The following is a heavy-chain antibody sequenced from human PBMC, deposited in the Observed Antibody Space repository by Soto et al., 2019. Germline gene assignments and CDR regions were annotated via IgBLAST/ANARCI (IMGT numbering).Heavy chain of an antibody. J-gene: IGHJ6*02. Sequence: QVQLVQSGAEVKKPGASVMVSCKASGYTFTGYYMHWVRQAPGQGLEWMGWINPNSGGTNYAQKFQGWVTMTRDTSISTAYMEVSRLRSDDTAVYYCARGCSTTSCYSLFGMDVWCQGTTVTVSS. V-gene: IGHV1-2*04. CDR2: INPNSGGT. CDR3: ARGCSTTSCYSLFGMDV. CDR1: GYTFTGYY. D-gene: IGHD2-2*01.